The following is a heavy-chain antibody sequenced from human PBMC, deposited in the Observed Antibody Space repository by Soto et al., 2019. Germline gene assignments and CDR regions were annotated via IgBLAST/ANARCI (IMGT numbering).Heavy chain of an antibody. CDR2: ISYDEINQ. V-gene: IGHV3-30*03. CDR3: TIGIAAAGGIVY. D-gene: IGHD6-13*01. J-gene: IGHJ4*02. Sequence: LRLSCAASGFTFTTFGMHWVRQAPGKGLEWVAFISYDEINQYYADSVKGRFTISRDISKNTLYLQMNSLKTEDTAVYYCTIGIAAAGGIVYWGQGTLVTVSS. CDR1: GFTFTTFG.